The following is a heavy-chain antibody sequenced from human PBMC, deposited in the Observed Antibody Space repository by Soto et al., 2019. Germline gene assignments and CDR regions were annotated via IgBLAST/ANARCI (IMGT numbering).Heavy chain of an antibody. CDR1: GYTFTSYG. Sequence: GASVKVACNASGYTFTSYGISWVRQAPGQGLEWMGWISAYNGNTNYAQKLQGRVTMTTDTSTSTAYMELRSLRSDDTAVYYCARLVPAAIPYYYYGMDVWGQGTTVTVSS. J-gene: IGHJ6*02. D-gene: IGHD2-2*01. V-gene: IGHV1-18*04. CDR2: ISAYNGNT. CDR3: ARLVPAAIPYYYYGMDV.